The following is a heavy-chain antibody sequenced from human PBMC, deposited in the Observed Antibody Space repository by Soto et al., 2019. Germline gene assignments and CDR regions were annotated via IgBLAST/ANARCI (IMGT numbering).Heavy chain of an antibody. V-gene: IGHV3-11*06. D-gene: IGHD3-3*01. J-gene: IGHJ6*02. CDR1: GFTFSDYY. CDR2: ISSSSSYT. Sequence: GGSLRLSCAASGFTFSDYYMSWIRQAPGKGLEWVSYISSSSSYTNYADSVKGRFTISRDNAKNSLYLQMNSLRAEDTAVYYCAREDSEVLRFLEWFPYGMDVWGQGTTVTVSS. CDR3: AREDSEVLRFLEWFPYGMDV.